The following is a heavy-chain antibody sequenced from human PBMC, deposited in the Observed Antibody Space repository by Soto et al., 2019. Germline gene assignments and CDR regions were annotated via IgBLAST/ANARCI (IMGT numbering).Heavy chain of an antibody. CDR2: IIPIFGTA. CDR1: GGTFSGYA. V-gene: IGHV1-69*13. D-gene: IGHD3-9*01. J-gene: IGHJ5*02. Sequence: ASVKVSCKASGGTFSGYAISWVRQAPGQGLEWMGGIIPIFGTANYAQKFQGRVTITADESTSTAYMELSSLRSEDTAVYYCATHPVLRYFDRFDPWGQGTLVTVSS. CDR3: ATHPVLRYFDRFDP.